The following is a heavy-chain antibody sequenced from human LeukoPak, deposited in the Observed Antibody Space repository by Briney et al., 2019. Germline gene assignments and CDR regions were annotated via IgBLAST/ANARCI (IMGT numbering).Heavy chain of an antibody. V-gene: IGHV4-39*07. CDR1: GGSVSSNTYY. CDR3: ARAFGRYYYDSSGYFGY. Sequence: SETLSLTCTVSGGSVSSNTYYWVWIRQPPGKELEWIGSIFYSGTTYYNPSLKSRVTISADTSKNQFSLKLSSVTAADTAVYYCARAFGRYYYDSSGYFGYWGQGTLVTVSS. D-gene: IGHD3-22*01. J-gene: IGHJ4*02. CDR2: IFYSGTT.